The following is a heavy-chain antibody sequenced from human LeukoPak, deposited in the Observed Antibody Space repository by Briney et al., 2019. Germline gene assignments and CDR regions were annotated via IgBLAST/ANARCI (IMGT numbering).Heavy chain of an antibody. CDR2: INTDGSVT. D-gene: IGHD3-16*01. CDR3: TRAPLGYY. CDR1: GYSFSSYW. V-gene: IGHV3-74*01. Sequence: PGGSLRLSCAASGYSFSSYWMHWVRQAPGKGLVWVARINTDGSVTGYADSVKGRSTISRDNAKNMLYLQMNSLRAEDTAVYYCTRAPLGYYWGRGTLVTVSS. J-gene: IGHJ4*02.